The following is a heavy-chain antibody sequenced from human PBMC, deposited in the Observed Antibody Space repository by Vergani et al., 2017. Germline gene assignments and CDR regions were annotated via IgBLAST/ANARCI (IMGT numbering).Heavy chain of an antibody. D-gene: IGHD2-21*01. CDR1: GFSFRNAW. CDR2: IKSTFDRGTT. CDR3: PTIPGYCGVGSVYWLRDHHSSGMAV. Sequence: EVQLVESGGGIVKPGGSLRLSCVASGFSFRNAWMNWVRRTPGKGLEWVGRIKSTFDRGTTDYAAAVKGRFTISRDDSKNTLFLKMNGLKTEDIAVYYCPTIPGYCGVGSVYWLRDHHSSGMAVWGQGTTVT. V-gene: IGHV3-15*07. J-gene: IGHJ6*02.